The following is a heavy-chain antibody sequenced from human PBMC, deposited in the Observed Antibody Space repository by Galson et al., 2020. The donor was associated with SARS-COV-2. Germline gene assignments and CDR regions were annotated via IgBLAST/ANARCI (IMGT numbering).Heavy chain of an antibody. D-gene: IGHD4-17*01. CDR2: IWYDGSNK. Sequence: GESLKISCAASGFTFSSYGLHRVRPAPGKGLEWVAVIWYDGSNKYYADPLKGRFTISRDNSKNTLYLQMNSLRAEDTAVYYCARNSHTTEVDAFYIWGQGTMVTVSS. J-gene: IGHJ3*02. V-gene: IGHV3-33*01. CDR3: ARNSHTTEVDAFYI. CDR1: GFTFSSYG.